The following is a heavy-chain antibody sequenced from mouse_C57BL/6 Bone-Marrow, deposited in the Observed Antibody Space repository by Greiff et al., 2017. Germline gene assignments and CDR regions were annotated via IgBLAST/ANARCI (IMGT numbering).Heavy chain of an antibody. J-gene: IGHJ2*01. CDR3: ARSTDYYGSSYGDY. D-gene: IGHD1-1*01. V-gene: IGHV1-26*01. Sequence: EVQLQQSGPELVKPGASVKISCKASGYTFTDYYMNWVKQSHGKSLEWIGDINPNNGGTSYNQKFKGKATLTVDKSSSTAYMELRSLTSEDSAVYYCARSTDYYGSSYGDYWGQGTTLTVSS. CDR2: INPNNGGT. CDR1: GYTFTDYY.